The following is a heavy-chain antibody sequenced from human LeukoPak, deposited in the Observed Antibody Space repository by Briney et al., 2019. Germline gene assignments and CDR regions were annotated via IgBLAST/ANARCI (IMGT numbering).Heavy chain of an antibody. J-gene: IGHJ4*02. D-gene: IGHD6-13*01. CDR1: GGSFSGYY. CDR2: INHSGST. CDR3: ARRQQLVWGY. V-gene: IGHV4-34*01. Sequence: SETLSRTCAVYGGSFSGYYWSWIRQPPGKGLEWIGEINHSGSTNYNPSLKSRVTISVDTSKNQFSLKLSSVTAADTAVYYCARRQQLVWGYWGQGTLVTVSS.